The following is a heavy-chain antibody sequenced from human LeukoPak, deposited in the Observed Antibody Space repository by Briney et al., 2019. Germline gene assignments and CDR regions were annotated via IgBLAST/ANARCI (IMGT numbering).Heavy chain of an antibody. V-gene: IGHV3-73*01. CDR3: ARDSDYYDSSGSDY. J-gene: IGHJ4*02. D-gene: IGHD3-22*01. Sequence: GRSLRLSCAASGFTFSGSAMHWVRQASGKGLEWVGRIRSKANSYATAYAASVKGRFTISRDNAKNSLYLQMNSLRAEDTAVYYCARDSDYYDSSGSDYWGQGTLVTVSS. CDR1: GFTFSGSA. CDR2: IRSKANSYAT.